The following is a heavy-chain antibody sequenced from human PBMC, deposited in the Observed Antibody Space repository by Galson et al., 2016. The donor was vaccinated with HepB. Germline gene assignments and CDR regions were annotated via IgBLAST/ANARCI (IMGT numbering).Heavy chain of an antibody. D-gene: IGHD2/OR15-2a*01. CDR2: INPSDSYT. V-gene: IGHV5-10-1*01. Sequence: QSGAVVKKPGEPLRISCEASGYIFTNNWISWARQMPGKGLEWMGRINPSDSYTNYSPSFQGHVTLSVDKSTSTAYLQWGSLKTSDTAIYFCVIVTSLTDHWGQGTLVTVSS. CDR3: VIVTSLTDH. CDR1: GYIFTNNW. J-gene: IGHJ4*02.